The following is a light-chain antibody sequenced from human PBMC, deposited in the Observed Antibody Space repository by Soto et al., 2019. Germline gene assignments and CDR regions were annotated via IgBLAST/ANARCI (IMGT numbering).Light chain of an antibody. CDR1: QSVTSSF. CDR2: DTS. J-gene: IGKJ5*01. CDR3: QQYGSSPIT. Sequence: EIVLTQSPGTLSLSPGERATLSCRASQSVTSSFLAWLQQKPGQAPRLLIYDTSKGATGIPDRFSGSGSGTEFTLTISRLEPEDFAVYYCQQYGSSPITFGQGTRLEIK. V-gene: IGKV3-20*01.